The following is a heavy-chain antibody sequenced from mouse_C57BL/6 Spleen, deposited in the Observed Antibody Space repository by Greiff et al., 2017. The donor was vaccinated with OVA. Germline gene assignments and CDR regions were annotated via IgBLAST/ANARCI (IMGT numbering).Heavy chain of an antibody. CDR3: ARSWDYDVYAMDY. V-gene: IGHV1-64*01. CDR2: IHPNSGST. D-gene: IGHD2-4*01. J-gene: IGHJ4*01. CDR1: GYTFTSYW. Sequence: VQLQQPGAELVKPGASVKLSCKASGYTFTSYWMHWVKQRPGQGLEWIGMIHPNSGSTNYNEKFKSKATLTVDKSSSTAYMQLSSLTSEDSAVYYCARSWDYDVYAMDYWGQGTSVTVSS.